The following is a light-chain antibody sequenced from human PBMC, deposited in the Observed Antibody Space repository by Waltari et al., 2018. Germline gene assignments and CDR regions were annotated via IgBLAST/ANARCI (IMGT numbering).Light chain of an antibody. CDR2: RND. J-gene: IGLJ3*02. V-gene: IGLV1-47*01. CDR3: VAWDDSLSATV. Sequence: QSVLTQPPSASGTPGQRVPISCSGSSPTIGSNYLYWYQHLPGPAPKLLIYRNDQRPSGVPDRFSGSKSGTSASLAISELRSEDEADYYCVAWDDSLSATVFGGGTKLTVL. CDR1: SPTIGSNY.